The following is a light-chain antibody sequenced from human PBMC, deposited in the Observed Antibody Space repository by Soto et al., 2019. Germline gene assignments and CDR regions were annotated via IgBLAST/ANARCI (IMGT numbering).Light chain of an antibody. J-gene: IGLJ2*01. CDR3: AAWDDSLNGVV. CDR1: SSNIGSYT. Sequence: QSVLTQPPSASGTPGQRVTISCSGSSSNIGSYTVNWYQDLPGAAPKVLIYTNNRRPSGVPDRFSGSKSGTSASLAISGLQSEDEADYYCAAWDDSLNGVVFGGGTNVTVL. V-gene: IGLV1-44*01. CDR2: TNN.